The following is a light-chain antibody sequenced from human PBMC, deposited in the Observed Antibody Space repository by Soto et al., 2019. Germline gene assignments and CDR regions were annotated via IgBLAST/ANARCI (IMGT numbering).Light chain of an antibody. Sequence: DIQMTQSPSTLSASVGVRVTITCRASQTISSWLAWYQQKPGKAPKLLIYKASTLKSGVPSRFSGSGSGTEFTLTISSLQPDDFATYYCQHYNSYSEAFGQGTKVDI. CDR3: QHYNSYSEA. J-gene: IGKJ1*01. CDR1: QTISSW. V-gene: IGKV1-5*03. CDR2: KAS.